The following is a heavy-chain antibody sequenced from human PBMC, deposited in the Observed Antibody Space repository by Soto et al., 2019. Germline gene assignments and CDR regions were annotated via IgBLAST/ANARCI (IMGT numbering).Heavy chain of an antibody. CDR1: GGSISRSSYY. Sequence: QLQLQESGPELLKPSETLSLTCTVSGGSISRSSYYWGWIRQPPGKGLEWIGSIYYSGSTNYNPSLKSRVTISVDTSKNQFSLKLSSVTAADTAVYYCARPDYGGFGLWGQGTLVTVSS. J-gene: IGHJ4*02. CDR2: IYYSGST. CDR3: ARPDYGGFGL. V-gene: IGHV4-39*01. D-gene: IGHD4-17*01.